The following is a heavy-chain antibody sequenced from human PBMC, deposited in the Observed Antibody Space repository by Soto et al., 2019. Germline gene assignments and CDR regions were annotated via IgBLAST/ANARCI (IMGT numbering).Heavy chain of an antibody. Sequence: GGSLRLSCAASGFIFTSYAMSWVRQAPGKGLEWVSVISGSDGSGSTTYYADSVKGRFTISRDNSKNTLYLQMNSLRAEDTAVYYCAKCSRSSCYAPDDYWGQGTLVTVSS. D-gene: IGHD2-2*01. V-gene: IGHV3-23*01. CDR3: AKCSRSSCYAPDDY. J-gene: IGHJ4*02. CDR1: GFIFTSYA. CDR2: ISGSDGSGSTT.